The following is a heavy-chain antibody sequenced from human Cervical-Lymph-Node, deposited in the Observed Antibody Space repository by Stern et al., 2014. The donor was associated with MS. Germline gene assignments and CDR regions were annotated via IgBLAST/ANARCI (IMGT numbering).Heavy chain of an antibody. V-gene: IGHV3-21*01. CDR3: ARVNEGFWYLDL. CDR1: GFTFSSYS. J-gene: IGHJ2*01. Sequence: EVQLVESGGGLVKPGGSLRLSCAASGFTFSSYSMSWVRQAPGKGLEWVSSISSSSNFIYYADSMKGRFTISRDNAKNSLYLQMNSLRTEDTAVYYCARVNEGFWYLDLWGRGTLVTVSS. CDR2: ISSSSNFI.